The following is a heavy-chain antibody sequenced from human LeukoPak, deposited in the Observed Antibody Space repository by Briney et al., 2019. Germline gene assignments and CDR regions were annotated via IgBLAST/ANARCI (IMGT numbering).Heavy chain of an antibody. D-gene: IGHD4-11*01. CDR2: ISRNGAHP. Sequence: GGSLRLSCAATGFTFSNYAMSWVRQAPGKGLEWVSVISRNGAHPYYIDSVRDRFTVSRDNSKNTLSLQMNSLRAEDTAVYYCARGNDYSHYVLDYWGQGTLVTVSS. CDR3: ARGNDYSHYVLDY. J-gene: IGHJ4*02. CDR1: GFTFSNYA. V-gene: IGHV3-23*01.